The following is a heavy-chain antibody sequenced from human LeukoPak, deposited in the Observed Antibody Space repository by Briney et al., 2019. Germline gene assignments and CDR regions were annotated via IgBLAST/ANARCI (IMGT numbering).Heavy chain of an antibody. CDR2: VYYSGST. D-gene: IGHD4-17*01. J-gene: IGHJ5*02. Sequence: PSETLSLTCTVSGGSISSSSYYWGWIRQPPGKGLEWIGSVYYSGSTYYNPSLKSRVTISVDTSKKQFSLKLSSVTAADTAVYYCARSRPRFGLRLNNWFDPWGQGTLVTVSS. CDR3: ARSRPRFGLRLNNWFDP. CDR1: GGSISSSSYY. V-gene: IGHV4-39*07.